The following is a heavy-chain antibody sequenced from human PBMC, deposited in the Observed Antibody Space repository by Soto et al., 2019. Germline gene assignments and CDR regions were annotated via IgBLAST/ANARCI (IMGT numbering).Heavy chain of an antibody. CDR2: IWYDGSNK. J-gene: IGHJ4*02. CDR3: ATGTRKGGSSWAFDY. D-gene: IGHD6-13*01. CDR1: GFTFSSYG. V-gene: IGHV3-33*01. Sequence: GGSLRLSCAASGFTFSSYGMHWVRQAPGKGLEWVAVIWYDGSNKYYADSVKGRFTISRDNSKNTLYLQMNSLRAEDTAVYYCATGTRKGGSSWAFDYWGQGTLVTVSS.